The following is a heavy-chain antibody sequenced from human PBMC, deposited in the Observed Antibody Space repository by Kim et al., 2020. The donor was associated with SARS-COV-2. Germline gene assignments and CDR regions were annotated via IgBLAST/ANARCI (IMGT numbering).Heavy chain of an antibody. CDR1: GFTFSHYG. Sequence: GGSLRLSCAASGFTFSHYGIHWVRLAPGKGLEWVAVISNDGISGYYADSVRGRFTISRDNSKNTVFLQMNSLRGEDTAMYYCARPMEKFFECWGQGTLVTVSS. D-gene: IGHD3-3*01. CDR3: ARPMEKFFEC. CDR2: ISNDGISG. J-gene: IGHJ4*02. V-gene: IGHV3-30*03.